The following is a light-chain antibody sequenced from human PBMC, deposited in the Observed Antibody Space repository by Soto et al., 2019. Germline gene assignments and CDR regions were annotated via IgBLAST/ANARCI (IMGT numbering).Light chain of an antibody. CDR2: EVT. J-gene: IGLJ3*02. V-gene: IGLV2-8*01. Sequence: QSALTQPPSASGSPGQSVTISCTGTSSDVGGYNYVSWYQQYPGIAPKLMIYEVTKRPSGVPDRFSGSKSGNTASLTVSGLQAEDESDYYCSSYAASNNFYFVFGGGTTLTVL. CDR3: SSYAASNNFYFV. CDR1: SSDVGGYNY.